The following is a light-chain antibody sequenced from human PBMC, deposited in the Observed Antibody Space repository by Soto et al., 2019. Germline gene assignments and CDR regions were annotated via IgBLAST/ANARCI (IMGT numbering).Light chain of an antibody. CDR1: QSISSW. J-gene: IGKJ1*01. CDR2: DAS. CDR3: QQYNSYSGT. V-gene: IGKV1-5*01. Sequence: DIQMTQSPSTLSASVGDRVTITCRASQSISSWLAWYQQKPVKAPKLLIYDASSLESGVPSRFSGSGSGTEFTLTISSLQPDDFATDYCQQYNSYSGTFGQGTKVE.